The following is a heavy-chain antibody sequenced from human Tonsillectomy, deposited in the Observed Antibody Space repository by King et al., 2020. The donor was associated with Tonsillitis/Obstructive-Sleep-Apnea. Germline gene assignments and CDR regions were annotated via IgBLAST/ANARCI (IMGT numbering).Heavy chain of an antibody. CDR1: GFTFSSYA. J-gene: IGHJ4*02. D-gene: IGHD2-2*02. V-gene: IGHV3-30*04. CDR3: ARDLPIVVCPVAIKGGFDY. Sequence: VQLVESGGGVVQPGRSLRLSCAASGFTFSSYAMHWVRQAPGKGLEWVAVISYDGSNKYYVDSVKGRFTISRDNSKNTLYLQMNSLRAEDTAVYFCARDLPIVVCPVAIKGGFDYWGQGTLVTVSS. CDR2: ISYDGSNK.